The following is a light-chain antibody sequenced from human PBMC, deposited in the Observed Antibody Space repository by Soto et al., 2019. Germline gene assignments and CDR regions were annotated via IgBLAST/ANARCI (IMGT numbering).Light chain of an antibody. Sequence: QSVLAQPASVSGSPGQSVTISCTGTSSDIGRYKFVSWFQQHPGKAPKLLIFEGTNRPSGVSNRFSGSKSGNTASLTISRLQADDEAIYFCSSSTNTNALVIFGGGTKVTVL. CDR1: SSDIGRYKF. CDR2: EGT. CDR3: SSSTNTNALVI. J-gene: IGLJ2*01. V-gene: IGLV2-14*01.